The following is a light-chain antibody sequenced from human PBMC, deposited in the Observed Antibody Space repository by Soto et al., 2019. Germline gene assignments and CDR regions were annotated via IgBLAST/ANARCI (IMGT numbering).Light chain of an antibody. CDR2: DNN. J-gene: IGLJ2*01. V-gene: IGLV1-51*01. CDR3: GTWDASLRAVV. CDR1: SSNIGSNY. Sequence: QSVLTQPPSMSAAPGQKVTISCSGSSSNIGSNYVSWYQQLPGTAPKLLIYDNNKRPSGIPDRFSGSKSGTSATLGITGLQTGDEVDYYCGTWDASLRAVVFGGGTKVTVL.